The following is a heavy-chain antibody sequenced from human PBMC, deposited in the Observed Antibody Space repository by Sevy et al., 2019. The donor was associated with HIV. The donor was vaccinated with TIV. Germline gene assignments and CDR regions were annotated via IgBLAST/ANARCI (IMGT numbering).Heavy chain of an antibody. J-gene: IGHJ4*02. CDR3: ARDGADYYGSGSPHTKRSSPNTFDY. CDR1: GFTFSSYE. Sequence: GGSLRLSCAASGFTFSSYEMNWVRQAPGKGPEWVSYISSSGSTIYYADSVKGRFTISRDNAKNSLYLQMNSLRAEDTAVYYCARDGADYYGSGSPHTKRSSPNTFDYWGQGTLVTVSS. V-gene: IGHV3-48*03. D-gene: IGHD3-10*01. CDR2: ISSSGSTI.